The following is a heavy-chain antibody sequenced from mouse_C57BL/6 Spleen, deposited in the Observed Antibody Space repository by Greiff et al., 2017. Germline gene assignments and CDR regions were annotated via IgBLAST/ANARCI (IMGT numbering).Heavy chain of an antibody. D-gene: IGHD2-12*01. CDR1: GYTFTSYW. J-gene: IGHJ3*01. CDR3: ARSHDAWFAY. CDR2: IYPGSGST. V-gene: IGHV1-55*01. Sequence: QVQLQQPGAELVKPGASVKMSCKASGYTFTSYWITWVKQRPGQGLEWIGDIYPGSGSTNYNEQFKSKATLTVDTSSSTAYMQLSRLTSEDSAVYYCARSHDAWFAYWGQGTLVTVSA.